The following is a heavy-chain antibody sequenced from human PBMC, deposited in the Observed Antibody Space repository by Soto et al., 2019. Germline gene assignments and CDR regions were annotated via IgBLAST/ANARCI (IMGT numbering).Heavy chain of an antibody. J-gene: IGHJ4*02. CDR2: ISSSSTI. CDR1: GFTFSSYS. V-gene: IGHV3-48*02. D-gene: IGHD3-10*01. Sequence: GGSLRLSCAASGFTFSSYSMNWVRQAPGKGLEWVSYISSSSTIYYADSVKGRFTTSRDNAKNSLYLQMNSLRDEDTAVYYCASFGESTYYFDYWGQGTLVTVSS. CDR3: ASFGESTYYFDY.